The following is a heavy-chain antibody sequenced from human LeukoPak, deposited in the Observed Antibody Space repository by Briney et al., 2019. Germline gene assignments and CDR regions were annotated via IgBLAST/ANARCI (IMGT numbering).Heavy chain of an antibody. J-gene: IGHJ5*02. CDR3: ARRGGSYYYNWFDP. V-gene: IGHV3-11*01. D-gene: IGHD1-26*01. CDR1: GFTFSDYY. Sequence: GGSLRLSCAASGFTFSDYYMSWIRQAPGKGLEWVSYISSSGSTIYYADSVKGRFTISRDNVKNSLYLQMNSLRAEDTAVYYCARRGGSYYYNWFDPWGQGTLVTVSS. CDR2: ISSSGSTI.